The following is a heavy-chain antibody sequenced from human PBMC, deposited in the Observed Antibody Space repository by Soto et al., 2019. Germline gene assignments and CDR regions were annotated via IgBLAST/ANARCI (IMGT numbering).Heavy chain of an antibody. J-gene: IGHJ4*02. D-gene: IGHD6-13*01. CDR3: ALAAAASGGFYY. Sequence: VSAKVSCKPSGYTFTGYYMPGVRQPPGQGLEGMGWIHRTRGGTNYAQKFQGRVTMTRDTSTSTAYGDLRRLRCHDSAVCYCALAAAASGGFYYWGQGTRLTVSS. CDR2: IHRTRGGT. V-gene: IGHV1-2*02. CDR1: GYTFTGYY.